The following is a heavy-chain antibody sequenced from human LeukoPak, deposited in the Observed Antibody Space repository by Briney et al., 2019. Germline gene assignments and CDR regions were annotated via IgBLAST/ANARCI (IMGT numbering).Heavy chain of an antibody. CDR1: GYTFTSYG. V-gene: IGHV1-69*13. D-gene: IGHD5-12*01. Sequence: GASVKVSCKASGYTFTSYGISWVRQAPGQGLEWMGGIIPIFGTANYAQKFQGRVTITADESTSTAYMELSSLRSEDTAVYHCARGHLINSGYDFFDRAEYYYYMDVWGKGTTVTISS. CDR2: IIPIFGTA. J-gene: IGHJ6*03. CDR3: ARGHLINSGYDFFDRAEYYYYMDV.